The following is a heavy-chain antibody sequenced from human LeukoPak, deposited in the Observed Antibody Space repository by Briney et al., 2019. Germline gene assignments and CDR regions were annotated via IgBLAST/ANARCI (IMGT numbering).Heavy chain of an antibody. CDR3: AREVYDYVWGSYHLNDY. CDR1: GYTFTSYG. D-gene: IGHD3-16*02. V-gene: IGHV1-18*01. CDR2: ISAYNGNT. J-gene: IGHJ4*02. Sequence: ASVKVSCKASGYTFTSYGISWVRRAPGQGLEWMGWISAYNGNTNYAQKLQGRVTMTTDTSTSTAYMELRSLRSDDTAVYYCAREVYDYVWGSYHLNDYWGQGTLVTVSS.